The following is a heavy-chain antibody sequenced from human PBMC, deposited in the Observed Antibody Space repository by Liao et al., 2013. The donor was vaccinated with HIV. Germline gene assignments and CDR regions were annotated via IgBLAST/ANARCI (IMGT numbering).Heavy chain of an antibody. J-gene: IGHJ5*02. V-gene: IGHV4-61*02. CDR1: GGSISSGSYY. Sequence: QVQLQESGPGLVKPSQTLSLTCIVSGGSISSGSYYWNWIRQPAGKGLEWIGRSYASGTPTYSPALKSRVTISVDTSKNQFSLKLSSVTAADTAVYYCAGRRGYNFGYQEWFDPWGQGILVTVSS. D-gene: IGHD5-18*01. CDR2: SYASGTP. CDR3: AGRRGYNFGYQEWFDP.